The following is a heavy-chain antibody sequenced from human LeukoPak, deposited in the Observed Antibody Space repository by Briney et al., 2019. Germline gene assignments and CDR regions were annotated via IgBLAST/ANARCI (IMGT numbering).Heavy chain of an antibody. D-gene: IGHD6-13*01. CDR3: ARGGGFSTSWDD. CDR1: GFTFSGYA. J-gene: IGHJ4*02. Sequence: GGSLRLSCAASGFTFSGYAMNWVRQAPGKGLEWVSLIFASGSTTKYADSVKGRFTISRDNSKNTLYLQMNSLRAEDTAVYYCARGGGFSTSWDDWGQGTLVTVSS. CDR2: IFASGSTT. V-gene: IGHV3-23*05.